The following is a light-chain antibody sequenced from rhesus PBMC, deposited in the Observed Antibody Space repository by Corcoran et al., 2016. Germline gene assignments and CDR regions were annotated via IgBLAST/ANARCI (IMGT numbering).Light chain of an antibody. CDR1: QSVSSY. CDR3: QQYSNWPWT. CDR2: GES. V-gene: IGKV3S9*01. J-gene: IGKJ1*01. Sequence: EIVMTQSPATLSLSPGERATLSCRASQSVSSYVAWYQQKPGQAPRLLIYGESSRATGIPDRFSGNGSGTDFTLTISSLGPGDFAVYYWQQYSNWPWTFGQGTKVEIK.